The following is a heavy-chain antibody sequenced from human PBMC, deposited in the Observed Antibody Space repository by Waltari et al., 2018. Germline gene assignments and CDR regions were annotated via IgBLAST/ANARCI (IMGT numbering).Heavy chain of an antibody. V-gene: IGHV3-30-3*01. CDR2: ISYDGSNK. J-gene: IGHJ3*02. Sequence: QVQLVESGGGVVQPGRSLRLSCAASGFTFSSYAMHWVRQAPGKGLELLSVISYDGSNKYYADSVKGRFTSSRDNSKNTLYLQMNSLRAEDTAVYYCAREALWFGELDIWGQGTMVTVSS. CDR3: AREALWFGELDI. CDR1: GFTFSSYA. D-gene: IGHD3-10*01.